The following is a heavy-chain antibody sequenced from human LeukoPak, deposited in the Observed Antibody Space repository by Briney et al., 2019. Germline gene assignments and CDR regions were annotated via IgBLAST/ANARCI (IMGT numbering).Heavy chain of an antibody. J-gene: IGHJ4*02. Sequence: GGSLRLSCAASRFTFSNYWMHWVRQAPGKGLVWVSRINTDGSMIHYADSVKGRCTVSRDNAKNTLYLQMNSLKSEDTAVYYCTTDWRRGDYDMLAGGPPFDYWGQGTLVTVSS. D-gene: IGHD3-9*01. CDR2: INTDGSMI. V-gene: IGHV3-74*01. CDR3: TTDWRRGDYDMLAGGPPFDY. CDR1: RFTFSNYW.